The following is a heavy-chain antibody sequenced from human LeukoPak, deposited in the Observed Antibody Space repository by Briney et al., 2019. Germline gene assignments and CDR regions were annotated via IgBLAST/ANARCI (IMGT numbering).Heavy chain of an antibody. Sequence: SETLSLTCTVSGGSISSSSYYWGWIRQPPGTGLEWIGFIYYSGNTNYNPSLKSRVTISVDTSKNQFSLKLSSMTAADTAVYYCARGALLWFGDRMEYYFDYWGQGTLLTVSS. D-gene: IGHD3-10*01. J-gene: IGHJ4*02. CDR3: ARGALLWFGDRMEYYFDY. CDR1: GGSISSSSYY. CDR2: IYYSGNT. V-gene: IGHV4-61*05.